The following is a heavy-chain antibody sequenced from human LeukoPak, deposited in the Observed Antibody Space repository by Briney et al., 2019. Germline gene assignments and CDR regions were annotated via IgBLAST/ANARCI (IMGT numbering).Heavy chain of an antibody. V-gene: IGHV4-59*01. Sequence: SETLSLTCTVSGGSINNYYWSWVRQPPGQGLEWIGYIYYTGSTKYNPSLKSRVTISVDTSKNRFSLELNSVTAADAAVSFCARSGPPRRGSGWYYYYMDVWGKGTTVTVS. CDR3: ARSGPPRRGSGWYYYYMDV. CDR2: IYYTGST. D-gene: IGHD3-9*01. CDR1: GGSINNYY. J-gene: IGHJ6*03.